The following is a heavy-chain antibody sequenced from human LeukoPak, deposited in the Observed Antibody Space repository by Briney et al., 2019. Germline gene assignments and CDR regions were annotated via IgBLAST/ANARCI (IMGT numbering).Heavy chain of an antibody. CDR3: ARESSWYRSSWFDP. CDR2: INHSGST. CDR1: GGSFSGYY. V-gene: IGHV4-34*01. J-gene: IGHJ5*02. Sequence: PSETLSLTCAVYGGSFSGYYWSWIRQPPGKGLEWIGEINHSGSTNYNPSLKSRVTISVDTSKNQFSLKLSSVTAADTAVYYCARESSWYRSSWFDPWGQGTLVTVSS. D-gene: IGHD6-13*01.